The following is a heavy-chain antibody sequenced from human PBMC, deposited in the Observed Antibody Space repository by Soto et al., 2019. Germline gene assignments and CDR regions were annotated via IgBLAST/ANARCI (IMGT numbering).Heavy chain of an antibody. CDR3: ARSGVTTVESFDY. V-gene: IGHV1-2*02. CDR2: INPNSGGT. D-gene: IGHD3-10*01. J-gene: IGHJ4*02. Sequence: ASVKVSCKASGYTFTGYYIHWVRQAPGQGLEWMGWINPNSGGTNYAQKFQGRVTVTRDTSISTAYMELSRLRSDDTAVYYCARSGVTTVESFDYWGQGTLVTVSS. CDR1: GYTFTGYY.